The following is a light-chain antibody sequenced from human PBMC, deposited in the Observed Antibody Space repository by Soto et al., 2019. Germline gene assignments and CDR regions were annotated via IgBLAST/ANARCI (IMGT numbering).Light chain of an antibody. CDR3: ATWDSSLSAVV. V-gene: IGLV1-51*01. CDR1: RSNIGKNY. Sequence: QSVLTQSPAVSVAPGQMVTLSCSGGRSNIGKNYVSWYQQVPGTAPKILIYDNNKRPSGIPGRFSGSKSGTSATLGITGLQTGDEADYYCATWDSSLSAVVFGGGTKLTVL. CDR2: DNN. J-gene: IGLJ2*01.